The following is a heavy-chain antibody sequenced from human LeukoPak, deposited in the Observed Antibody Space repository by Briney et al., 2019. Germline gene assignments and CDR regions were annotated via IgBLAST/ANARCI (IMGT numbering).Heavy chain of an antibody. CDR3: ARVRNYYASGIYYYYYMDV. D-gene: IGHD3-10*01. CDR2: IYNGGII. Sequence: PSETLSLTCTVSGDSISRYYWSWIRQPAGKGLEWIGRIYNGGIITYNPSLKSRVTMSIDTSNNQFSLRLRFVTAADTAVYYCARVRNYYASGIYYYYYMDVWGKGTTVTVSS. J-gene: IGHJ6*03. CDR1: GDSISRYY. V-gene: IGHV4-4*07.